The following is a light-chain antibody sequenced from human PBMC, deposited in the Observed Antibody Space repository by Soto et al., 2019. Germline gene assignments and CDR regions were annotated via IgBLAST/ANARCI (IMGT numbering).Light chain of an antibody. CDR3: QQYGSSPPTT. CDR2: GAS. V-gene: IGKV3-20*01. J-gene: IGKJ5*01. Sequence: EIVFTRSPVTLSFSPGERATLSCRASQSVSSSYLAWYQQKPGQAPRLLIYGASSRATGIPDRFSGSGSGTDFTLTISRLEPEDFAVYYCQQYGSSPPTTLGQGTRLEIK. CDR1: QSVSSSY.